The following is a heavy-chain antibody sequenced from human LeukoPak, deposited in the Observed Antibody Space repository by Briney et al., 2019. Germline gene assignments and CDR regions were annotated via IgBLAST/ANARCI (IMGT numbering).Heavy chain of an antibody. CDR2: IYYSGST. CDR3: ARNAAIGGKAFYFDY. CDR1: GGSISSSSYY. V-gene: IGHV4-39*01. D-gene: IGHD4-23*01. J-gene: IGHJ4*02. Sequence: SETLSLTCTVSGGSISSSSYYWGWIRQPPGKGLEWIGSIYYSGSTYYNPSLKSRVTISVDTSKNQFSLKLSSVTAADTAVYYCARNAAIGGKAFYFDYWGQGTLVTVSS.